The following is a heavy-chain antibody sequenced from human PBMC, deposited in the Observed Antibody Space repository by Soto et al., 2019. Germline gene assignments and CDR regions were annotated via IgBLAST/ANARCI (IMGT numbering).Heavy chain of an antibody. CDR3: ARLFPDGDYDYFDY. Sequence: SETLSLTCTVSGGSISSYYWSWIRQPPGKGLEWIGYIYYSGSTNYNPSLKSRVTISVDTSKNQFSLKLSSVTAADTAVYYCARLFPDGDYDYFDYWGQGTLVTVSS. V-gene: IGHV4-59*08. CDR1: GGSISSYY. CDR2: IYYSGST. D-gene: IGHD4-17*01. J-gene: IGHJ4*02.